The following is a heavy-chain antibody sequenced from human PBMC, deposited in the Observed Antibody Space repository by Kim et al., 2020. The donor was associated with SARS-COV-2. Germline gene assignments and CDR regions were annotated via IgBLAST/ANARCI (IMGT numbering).Heavy chain of an antibody. CDR1: GFTFSSYW. CDR3: ARNPTWGDTEMAP. D-gene: IGHD5-18*01. V-gene: IGHV3-7*05. J-gene: IGHJ5*02. CDR2: IKQDATEK. Sequence: GGSLRLSCVASGFTFSSYWMTWVRQAPGKGLEWVANIKQDATEKYYVGSVQGRFTISRDNARNSLYLQMNSLRVEDTAIYYCARNPTWGDTEMAPWGQGTPVTVSS.